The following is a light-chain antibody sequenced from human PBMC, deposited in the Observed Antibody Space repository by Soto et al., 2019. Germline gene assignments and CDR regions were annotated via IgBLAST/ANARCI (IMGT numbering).Light chain of an antibody. Sequence: EIVLTQSPGTLSLSPGERATLSFMASQSVSSSYLAWYQQKPGQAPRLLIYGASSRATGIPDRFSGSVSGTGFTLTISRLEPEDFAVYYCQQYGSSPPGRTFGQGTKVDIK. CDR1: QSVSSSY. CDR2: GAS. V-gene: IGKV3-20*01. J-gene: IGKJ1*01. CDR3: QQYGSSPPGRT.